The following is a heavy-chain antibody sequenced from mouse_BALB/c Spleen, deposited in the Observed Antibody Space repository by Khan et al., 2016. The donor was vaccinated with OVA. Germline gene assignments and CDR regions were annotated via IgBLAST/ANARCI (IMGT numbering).Heavy chain of an antibody. CDR3: AGFEASYCALDY. CDR2: IWGDGNT. Sequence: QVQLKESGPGLVAPSQSLFITCTVSGFSLTNYDVSWVRQPPGKGLEWLGVIWGDGNTNYHSALISRLSISKDNSKNQVFLKLNSLQTDDTATYYCAGFEASYCALDYWGQGTSVTVSS. V-gene: IGHV2-3*01. J-gene: IGHJ4*01. D-gene: IGHD6-1*01. CDR1: GFSLTNYD.